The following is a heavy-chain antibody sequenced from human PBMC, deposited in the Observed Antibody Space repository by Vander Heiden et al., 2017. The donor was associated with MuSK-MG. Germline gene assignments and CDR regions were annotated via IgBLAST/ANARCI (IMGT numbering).Heavy chain of an antibody. CDR3: ARMFCYGGACYALDY. CDR2: IDWDDDK. V-gene: IGHV2-70*04. Sequence: QVTLKESGPAVVKPTETLKLTCTFSGFSLSTNGERVSWLRQTPGKTLEWLARIDWDDDKFYNTSLKTRLTISKDTPKNQVVLTVANVGPEDTATYFCARMFCYGGACYALDYWGQGALVTVSS. J-gene: IGHJ4*02. D-gene: IGHD2-21*02. CDR1: GFSLSTNGER.